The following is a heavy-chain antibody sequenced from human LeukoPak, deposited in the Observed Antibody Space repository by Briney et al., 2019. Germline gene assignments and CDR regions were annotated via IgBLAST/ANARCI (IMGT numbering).Heavy chain of an antibody. D-gene: IGHD5-24*01. Sequence: GGSLTLLCAASGFTFSSSSNNWVRQAPGEGLEWVSYISSGSTYIYYADSVKDRFTISRDNAKNSLYLQMNNLRVEDTAVYYCAREAAVETHWGQGTLVTVSS. J-gene: IGHJ4*02. CDR2: ISSGSTYI. CDR3: AREAAVETH. V-gene: IGHV3-21*01. CDR1: GFTFSSSS.